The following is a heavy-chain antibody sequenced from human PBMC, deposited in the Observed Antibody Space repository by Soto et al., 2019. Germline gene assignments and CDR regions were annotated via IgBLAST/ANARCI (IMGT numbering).Heavy chain of an antibody. CDR2: INPDSGAT. CDR3: ARGDYGTGGYPFPYFDY. D-gene: IGHD2-8*02. V-gene: IGHV1-2*02. CDR1: GYSFTGYY. Sequence: HEHLVQSGAEVKRPGASLKVSCKASGYSFTGYYIHWVRQAPGQGLEWMGWINPDSGATNYAQNLQGRVTLTSDTSISHASMDLTSLTSDDTAVYYCARGDYGTGGYPFPYFDYWGQGTLVIVSS. J-gene: IGHJ4*02.